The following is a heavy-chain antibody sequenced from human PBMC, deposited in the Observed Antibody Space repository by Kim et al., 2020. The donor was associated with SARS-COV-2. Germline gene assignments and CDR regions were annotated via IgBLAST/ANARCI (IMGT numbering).Heavy chain of an antibody. Sequence: GGSLRLSCAASGFTFSSYAMHWVRQAPGKGLEWVAVISYDGSNKYYVDSVKGRFTISRDNSKNTLYLQMNSLRAEDTAVYYCARDTADYSNYGDYYYYGMDVWGQGTTVTVSS. J-gene: IGHJ6*02. CDR1: GFTFSSYA. CDR3: ARDTADYSNYGDYYYYGMDV. D-gene: IGHD4-4*01. CDR2: ISYDGSNK. V-gene: IGHV3-30*04.